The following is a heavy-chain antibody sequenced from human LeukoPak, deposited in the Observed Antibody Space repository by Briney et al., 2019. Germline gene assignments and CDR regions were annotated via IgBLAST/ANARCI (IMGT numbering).Heavy chain of an antibody. CDR3: ARESSGYAHLYYYYGMDV. Sequence: GGSLRLSCAASGFTFSSYSMNWVRQAPGKGLEWVSSISSSSSYIYYADSVKGRFTISRDNAKTSLYLQMNSLRAEDTAVYYCARESSGYAHLYYYYGMDVWGQGTTVTVSS. J-gene: IGHJ6*02. CDR2: ISSSSSYI. CDR1: GFTFSSYS. V-gene: IGHV3-21*01. D-gene: IGHD5-12*01.